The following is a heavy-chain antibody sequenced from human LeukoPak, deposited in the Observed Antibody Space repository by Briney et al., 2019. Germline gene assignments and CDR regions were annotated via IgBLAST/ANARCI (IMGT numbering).Heavy chain of an antibody. V-gene: IGHV3-9*01. J-gene: IGHJ6*04. D-gene: IGHD2-2*02. CDR3: ARDSPGVVPAAIVDGMDV. CDR2: ISWNSGSI. CDR1: GFTFDDYA. Sequence: GGSLRLSCAASGFTFDDYAMHWVRQAPGKGLEWVSGISWNSGSIGYADSVKGRFTISRDNAKNSLYLQMNSLRAEDTAVYYCARDSPGVVPAAIVDGMDVWGKGTTVTVSS.